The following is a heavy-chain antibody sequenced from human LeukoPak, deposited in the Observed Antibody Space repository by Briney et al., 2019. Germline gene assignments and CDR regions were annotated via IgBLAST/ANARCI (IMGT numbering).Heavy chain of an antibody. CDR1: GGSFSGYY. D-gene: IGHD3-9*01. CDR2: INHSGST. CDR3: ASVLRYFDWVPRV. Sequence: SETLSLTRAVYGGSFSGYYWSWIRQPPGKGLEWIGEINHSGSTNYNPSLKSRVTISVDTSKNQFSLKLSSVTAADTAVYYCASVLRYFDWVPRVWGQGTLVTVSS. J-gene: IGHJ4*02. V-gene: IGHV4-34*01.